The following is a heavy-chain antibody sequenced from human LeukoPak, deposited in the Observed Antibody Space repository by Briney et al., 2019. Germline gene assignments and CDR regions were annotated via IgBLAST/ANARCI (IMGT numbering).Heavy chain of an antibody. J-gene: IGHJ4*02. V-gene: IGHV4-4*09. Sequence: SETLSLTCTVSGGSISSYYWSWIRQPPGKGLEWIGYIYTSGSTNYNPSLKSRVTISVDTSKNQFSLKLSSVTAADTAVYYFARLQRALGKGGASEYFYYWGQGNLVTVSS. CDR1: GGSISSYY. CDR2: IYTSGST. D-gene: IGHD1-26*01. CDR3: ARLQRALGKGGASEYFYY.